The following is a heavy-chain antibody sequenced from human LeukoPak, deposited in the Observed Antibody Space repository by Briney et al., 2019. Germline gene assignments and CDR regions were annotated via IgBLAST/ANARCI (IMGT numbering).Heavy chain of an antibody. J-gene: IGHJ4*02. V-gene: IGHV3-48*04. D-gene: IGHD6-19*01. CDR1: GFTFSSYS. CDR2: ISSSSTI. Sequence: GGSLRLSCAASGFTFSSYSMNWVRQAPGKGLEWVSYISSSSTIYYADSVKGRFTISRDNAKNSLYLQMNSLRAEDTAVYYCALKGSGWYEVTVDCWGQGTLVTVSS. CDR3: ALKGSGWYEVTVDC.